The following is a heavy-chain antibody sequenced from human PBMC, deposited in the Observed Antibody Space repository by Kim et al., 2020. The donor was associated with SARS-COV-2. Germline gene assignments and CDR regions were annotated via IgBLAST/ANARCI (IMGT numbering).Heavy chain of an antibody. V-gene: IGHV3-21*01. J-gene: IGHJ4*02. D-gene: IGHD4-4*01. CDR1: GFTFSTYN. CDR2: ISSSSTYI. CDR3: ARESRDDYKRGYFDY. Sequence: GGSLRLSCAASGFTFSTYNMNWVRQAPGKGLEWVSSISSSSTYIYYADSVKGRFTVSRDNAKNSLYLQMNSLRAEDTAVYYCARESRDDYKRGYFDYWGQGTLVTVSS.